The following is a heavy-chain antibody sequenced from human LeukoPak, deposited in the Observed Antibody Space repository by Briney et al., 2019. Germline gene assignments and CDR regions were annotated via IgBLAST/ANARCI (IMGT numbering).Heavy chain of an antibody. D-gene: IGHD3-3*01. V-gene: IGHV1-2*02. CDR3: AREGYDFWSAPMGFDY. CDR2: INPNSGGT. J-gene: IGHJ4*02. Sequence: ASVKVSCKASGYTFTGYYMHWARQAPGQGLEWMGWINPNSGGTNYAQKFQGRVTMTRDTSISTAYMELSRLRSDDTAVYYCAREGYDFWSAPMGFDYWGQGTLVTVSS. CDR1: GYTFTGYY.